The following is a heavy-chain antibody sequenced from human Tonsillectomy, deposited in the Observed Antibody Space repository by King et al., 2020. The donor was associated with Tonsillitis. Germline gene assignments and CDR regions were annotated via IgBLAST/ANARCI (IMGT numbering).Heavy chain of an antibody. CDR3: ARFTVTTPHDAFDI. D-gene: IGHD4-17*01. V-gene: IGHV4-38-2*01. CDR2: IYHSGST. J-gene: IGHJ3*02. CDR1: GYSISSGYY. Sequence: QLQESGPGLVKPSETLSLTCAVSGYSISSGYYWGWIRQPPGKGLEWIGSIYHSGSTYYNPSLKSRVTISVDTSKNQFSLKLSSVTAADTAVYYCARFTVTTPHDAFDIWGQGTMVTGSS.